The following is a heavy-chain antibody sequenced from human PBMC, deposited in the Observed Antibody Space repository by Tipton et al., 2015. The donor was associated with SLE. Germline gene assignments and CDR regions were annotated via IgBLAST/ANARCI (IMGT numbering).Heavy chain of an antibody. J-gene: IGHJ3*02. V-gene: IGHV4-59*08. CDR1: GGSISSYY. CDR3: ARYRVCGGDCYYAFDI. Sequence: TLSLTCTVSGGSISSYYCSWIRQPPGKGLEWIGYIYYRGGTNYNPSLKSRVTISVDTSKNQFSLKLSSVTAADTAVYYCARYRVCGGDCYYAFDIWGQGTMVTVSS. D-gene: IGHD2-21*01. CDR2: IYYRGGT.